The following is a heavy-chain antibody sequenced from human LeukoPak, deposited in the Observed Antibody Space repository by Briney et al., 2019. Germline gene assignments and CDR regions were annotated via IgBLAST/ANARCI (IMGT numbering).Heavy chain of an antibody. CDR3: ARPYYDFWSGLGAGFDY. CDR1: GGSFSGYY. D-gene: IGHD3-3*01. J-gene: IGHJ4*02. V-gene: IGHV4-34*01. CDR2: INHSGST. Sequence: SEILSLTCAVYGGSFSGYYWSWIRQPPGKGLEWIGEINHSGSTNYNPSLKSRVTISVDTSKNQFSLKLSSVTAADTAVYYCARPYYDFWSGLGAGFDYWGQGTLVTVSS.